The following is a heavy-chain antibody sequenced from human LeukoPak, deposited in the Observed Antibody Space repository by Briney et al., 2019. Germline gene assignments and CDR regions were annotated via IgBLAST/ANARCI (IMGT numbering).Heavy chain of an antibody. V-gene: IGHV3-7*01. CDR1: GFTFSSYW. CDR2: IKQDGSEK. Sequence: GGSLRLSCAASGFTFSSYWMSWVRQAPGKGLEWVANIKQDGSEKYYVDSVKGRFTISRDNAKNSLYLQMNSLRAEDTAVYYCARHDYGDYSCYFDYWGQGTLVTVSS. D-gene: IGHD4-17*01. J-gene: IGHJ4*02. CDR3: ARHDYGDYSCYFDY.